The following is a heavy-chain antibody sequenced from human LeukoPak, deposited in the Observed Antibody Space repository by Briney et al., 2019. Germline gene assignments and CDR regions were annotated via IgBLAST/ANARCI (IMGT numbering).Heavy chain of an antibody. CDR2: ISYDGSNK. V-gene: IGHV3-30*04. D-gene: IGHD5-18*01. CDR1: GFTFSSYA. Sequence: GGSLRLSCAASGFTFSSYAMHWVRQAPGKGLEWVAVISYDGSNKYYADSVKGRFTISRDNSKNTLYLQMNSLRAEDTAVYYCARDQRYSYGYSSNWFGPWGQGTLVTVSS. CDR3: ARDQRYSYGYSSNWFGP. J-gene: IGHJ5*02.